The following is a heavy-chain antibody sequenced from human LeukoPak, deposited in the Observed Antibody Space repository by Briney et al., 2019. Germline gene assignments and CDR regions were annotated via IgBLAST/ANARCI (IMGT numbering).Heavy chain of an antibody. V-gene: IGHV4-61*02. CDR3: ARDSTTYYYYYYMDV. CDR1: GGSISSGSYY. CDR2: IYTSGST. D-gene: IGHD1-14*01. J-gene: IGHJ6*03. Sequence: PSETLSLTCTVSGGSISSGSYYWSWIRQPAGTGLEWIGRIYTSGSTNYNPSLKSRVTISVDTSKNQFSLKLSSVTAADTAVYYCARDSTTYYYYYYMDVWGKGTTVTISS.